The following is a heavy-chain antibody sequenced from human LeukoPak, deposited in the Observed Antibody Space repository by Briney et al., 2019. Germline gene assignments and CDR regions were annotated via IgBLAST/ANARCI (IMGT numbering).Heavy chain of an antibody. CDR2: VNSDGGAT. V-gene: IGHV3-74*01. D-gene: IGHD7-27*01. J-gene: IGHJ4*02. CDR3: ARGARAWGFDY. CDR1: GFTFSNYW. Sequence: AGGSLRLSCAASGFTFSNYWMHWVRHAPGKGLVWVSRVNSDGGATTYADSVQGRFTISRENAKNTIYLQMNSLRPEDTAVYYCARGARAWGFDYWGRGTPVTVSS.